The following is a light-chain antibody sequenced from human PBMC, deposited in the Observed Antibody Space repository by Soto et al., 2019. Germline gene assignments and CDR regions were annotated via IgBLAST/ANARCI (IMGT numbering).Light chain of an antibody. J-gene: IGLJ1*01. V-gene: IGLV2-14*01. Sequence: QSVLTQPASVSGSPGQSITISCTGSSSDIGGYNYVSWYQQHPVKAPKLMIYDVSNRPSGVSYRFSGSKSGNTASLTISGLQAEDEADYYCSSYTSSSTLVFGTGTEVTVL. CDR3: SSYTSSSTLV. CDR1: SSDIGGYNY. CDR2: DVS.